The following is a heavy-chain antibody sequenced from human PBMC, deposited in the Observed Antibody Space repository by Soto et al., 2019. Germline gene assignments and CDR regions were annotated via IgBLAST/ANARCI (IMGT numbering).Heavy chain of an antibody. CDR1: GDSISTYY. D-gene: IGHD3-16*01. Sequence: SETLSLTCTVSGDSISTYYWTWIRQPPGKGLEWIGYIYNSASTKYNPSLKSRVTISVDTSKKQFSLKLSSVTAADTAVYYCARGRFDFIWGSPAPYLDYWGQGALVTVS. CDR3: ARGRFDFIWGSPAPYLDY. V-gene: IGHV4-59*01. CDR2: IYNSAST. J-gene: IGHJ4*02.